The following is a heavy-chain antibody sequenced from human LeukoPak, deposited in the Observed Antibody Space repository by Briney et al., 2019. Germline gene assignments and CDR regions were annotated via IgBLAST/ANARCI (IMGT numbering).Heavy chain of an antibody. CDR3: TTFDM. J-gene: IGHJ3*02. V-gene: IGHV3-30*03. Sequence: PGGSLRLSCAASGFTFTNYGIHWVRLAPGKGLEWVAVISSDGSNKHYADSVKGRFTISRDDSKNTLYLQMNSPRVDDTALYYCTTFDMWGQGTMVTVSS. CDR1: GFTFTNYG. CDR2: ISSDGSNK.